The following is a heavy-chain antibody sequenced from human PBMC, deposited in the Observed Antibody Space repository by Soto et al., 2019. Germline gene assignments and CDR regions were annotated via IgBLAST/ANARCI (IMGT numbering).Heavy chain of an antibody. D-gene: IGHD6-19*01. V-gene: IGHV4-34*01. CDR1: GGSFSGYY. Sequence: QVQLQQWGAGLLKPSETLSLTCAVYGGSFSGYYWSWIRQPPGKGLEWIGEINHSGSTNYNPSLKSLGTISVDTCKNQCSLKLSSVTAADTAVYYCARGIYNRYSSGRLICYDGMDVGGQGTTVTVSS. CDR3: ARGIYNRYSSGRLICYDGMDV. CDR2: INHSGST. J-gene: IGHJ6*02.